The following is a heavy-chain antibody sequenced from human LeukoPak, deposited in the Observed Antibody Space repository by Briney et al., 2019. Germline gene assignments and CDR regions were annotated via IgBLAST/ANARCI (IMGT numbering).Heavy chain of an antibody. J-gene: IGHJ4*01. CDR3: ARQGGGYDYYFDY. CDR2: IYPGDSDI. V-gene: IGHV5-51*01. Sequence: GESREISCKGSGYSFTSYWFGWVPQMPGKGLEWMGIIYPGDSDIRYNPSVQGQVTISADKSISTAYLQWSSLKASDTAMYHCARQGGGYDYYFDYWGEGTLATVSS. CDR1: GYSFTSYW. D-gene: IGHD5-12*01.